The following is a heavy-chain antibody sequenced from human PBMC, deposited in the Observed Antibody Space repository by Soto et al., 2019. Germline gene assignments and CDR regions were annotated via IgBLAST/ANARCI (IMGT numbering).Heavy chain of an antibody. CDR3: ATVRDGYNLAAFDY. CDR2: IWYDGSNK. D-gene: IGHD5-12*01. J-gene: IGHJ4*02. Sequence: GGSLRLSCTTSGFTFNTYGMHWVRQAPGKGLEWVAIIWYDGSNKYYADSVKGRFTISRDNSKNTLYLQTNSLRAADTAVYYCATVRDGYNLAAFDYWGQGTLVTVSS. CDR1: GFTFNTYG. V-gene: IGHV3-30*02.